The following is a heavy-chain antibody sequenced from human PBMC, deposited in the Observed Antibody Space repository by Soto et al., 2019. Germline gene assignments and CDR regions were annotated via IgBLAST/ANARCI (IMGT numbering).Heavy chain of an antibody. CDR2: IYYSGST. Sequence: QVQLQESGPGLVKPSQTLSLTCTVSGGSISSGGYYWSWIRQHPGKGLEWIGYIYYSGSTYYNPSLKSRVTISVDTSKNLCSLKLSSVTAAATAVYYCAREKKVTRVRGVSSLPGNFDYWGQGTLVTVSS. V-gene: IGHV4-31*03. D-gene: IGHD3-10*01. J-gene: IGHJ4*02. CDR3: AREKKVTRVRGVSSLPGNFDY. CDR1: GGSISSGGYY.